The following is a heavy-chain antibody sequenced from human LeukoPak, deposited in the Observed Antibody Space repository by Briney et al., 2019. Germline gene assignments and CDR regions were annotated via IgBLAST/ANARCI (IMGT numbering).Heavy chain of an antibody. CDR3: APLTIFGVA. J-gene: IGHJ5*02. D-gene: IGHD3-3*01. V-gene: IGHV1-69-2*01. CDR1: GYTFTDYY. CDR2: VDPEDGET. Sequence: ASVKVSCKVSGYTFTDYYMHWVQQAPGKGLEWMELVDPEDGETIYAEKFQGRVTITADTSTDTAYMELSSLRSEDTAVYYCAPLTIFGVAWGQGTLVTVSS.